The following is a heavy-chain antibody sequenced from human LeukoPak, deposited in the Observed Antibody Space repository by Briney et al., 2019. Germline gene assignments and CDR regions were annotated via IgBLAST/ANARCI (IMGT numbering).Heavy chain of an antibody. J-gene: IGHJ6*02. CDR1: GYTFTGYY. V-gene: IGHV1-2*02. CDR2: INPNSGGT. Sequence: GASVKVSCKASGYTFTGYYMHWVRQAPGQGLEWMGWINPNSGGTNYAQKFQGRVTMTGDTSISTAYMELSRLRSDDTAVYYCAREVTIFGVGAYGMDVWGQGTTVTVSS. D-gene: IGHD3-3*01. CDR3: AREVTIFGVGAYGMDV.